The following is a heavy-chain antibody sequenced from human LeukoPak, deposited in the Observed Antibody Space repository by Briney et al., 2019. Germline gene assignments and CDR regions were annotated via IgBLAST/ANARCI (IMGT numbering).Heavy chain of an antibody. V-gene: IGHV4-39*01. Sequence: KPSETLSLTCTVSGGSISSSSYYWGWIRQPPGKGLEWIGSIYYSGSTYYNPSLKSRVTISVDTSKNQFSLKLSSVTAADTAVYYCARQVSVWTTVTTFGYWGQGTLVTVSS. D-gene: IGHD4-17*01. CDR3: ARQVSVWTTVTTFGY. CDR1: GGSISSSSYY. J-gene: IGHJ4*02. CDR2: IYYSGST.